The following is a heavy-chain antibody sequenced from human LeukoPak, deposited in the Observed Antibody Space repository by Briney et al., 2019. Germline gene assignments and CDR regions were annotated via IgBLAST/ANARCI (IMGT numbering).Heavy chain of an antibody. CDR3: ARDGVGVWGSFPH. CDR1: GFTFSSYA. CDR2: ISYDASNK. D-gene: IGHD3-16*01. Sequence: PGRSLRLSCAASGFTFSSYAMHWVRQAPGKGLEWVAAISYDASNKYYTDSVKGRFTISRDNSKNTLYPEMNSLTAEDTAVYYCARDGVGVWGSFPHWGQGTLVTVSS. V-gene: IGHV3-30-3*01. J-gene: IGHJ4*02.